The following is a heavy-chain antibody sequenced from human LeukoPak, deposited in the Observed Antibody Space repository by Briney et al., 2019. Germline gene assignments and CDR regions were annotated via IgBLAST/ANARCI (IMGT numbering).Heavy chain of an antibody. D-gene: IGHD3-3*01. CDR2: ISWNSGSI. CDR1: GFTFDDYA. Sequence: GGSLRLSCAASGFTFDDYAMHWVRQAPGKGLEWVSGISWNSGSIGYADSVKGRFTISRDNAKSSLCLQMNSLRAEDTALYYCAKGLDFWSGYYLVDWGQGTLVTVSS. CDR3: AKGLDFWSGYYLVD. J-gene: IGHJ4*02. V-gene: IGHV3-9*01.